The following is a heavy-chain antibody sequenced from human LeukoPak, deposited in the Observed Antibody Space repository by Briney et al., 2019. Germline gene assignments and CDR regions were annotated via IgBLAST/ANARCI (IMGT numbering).Heavy chain of an antibody. J-gene: IGHJ4*02. CDR2: INPSGGST. V-gene: IGHV1-46*01. Sequence: ASVKVSCKASGYTFTSFYMHWVRQASGQGLEWMGIINPSGGSTSYAQKFQGRVTMTRDTSTSTVYMEVSSLKSEDTAVYYCARDGAGSSWHSLFWGQGTLVTVSS. CDR1: GYTFTSFY. CDR3: ARDGAGSSWHSLF. D-gene: IGHD6-13*01.